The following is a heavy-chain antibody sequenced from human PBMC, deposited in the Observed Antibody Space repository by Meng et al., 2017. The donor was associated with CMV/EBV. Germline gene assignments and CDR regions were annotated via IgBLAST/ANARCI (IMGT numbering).Heavy chain of an antibody. CDR3: ARGRYYDFWRGSDGMDV. D-gene: IGHD3-3*01. Sequence: SQTLSLTCTVSGGSISSYYWSWIRQPPGKGLEWIGYIYYSGSTNHNPSLKSRVTISVDTSKNQFSLKLSYVTAADTAVYYCARGRYYDFWRGSDGMDVWGQGTTVTVSS. CDR1: GGSISSYY. CDR2: IYYSGST. V-gene: IGHV4-59*01. J-gene: IGHJ6*02.